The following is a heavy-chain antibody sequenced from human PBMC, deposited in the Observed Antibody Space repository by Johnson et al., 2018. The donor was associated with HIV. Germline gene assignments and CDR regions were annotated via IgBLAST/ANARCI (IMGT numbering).Heavy chain of an antibody. CDR3: ARDSRSSEYPEAFDI. CDR2: IRSKANSYAT. CDR1: GFTFSGSA. D-gene: IGHD3-22*01. Sequence: VQLVESGGGLVQPGGSLKLSCAASGFTFSGSAMHWVRQASGKGLEWVGRIRSKANSYATAYAASVKGRFTISRDDSKNTLYLQMNSLRPEDTAVYYCARDSRSSEYPEAFDIWGQGTMVTVSS. V-gene: IGHV3-73*02. J-gene: IGHJ3*02.